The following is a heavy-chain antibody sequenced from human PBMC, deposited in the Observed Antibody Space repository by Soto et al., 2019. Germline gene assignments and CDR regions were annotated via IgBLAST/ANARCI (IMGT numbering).Heavy chain of an antibody. J-gene: IGHJ5*02. CDR2: INAGSGNT. CDR3: ARGEGYCSGGGCYRWFDP. CDR1: GYTFTKYT. V-gene: IGHV1-3*01. D-gene: IGHD2-15*01. Sequence: QVQLVQSGAEVKKPGASVKVSCKTSGYTFTKYTIHWVRQAPGQRPERMGRINAGSGNTEYSQRLQGRVTIVRDTSATTVYMELSSLRSEDTAVYYCARGEGYCSGGGCYRWFDPWGQGTLVTVSS.